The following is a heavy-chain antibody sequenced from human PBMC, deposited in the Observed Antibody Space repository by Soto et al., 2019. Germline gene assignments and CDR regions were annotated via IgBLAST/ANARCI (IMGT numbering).Heavy chain of an antibody. J-gene: IGHJ6*03. CDR1: GFTFSDYY. D-gene: IGHD3-3*01. CDR2: ISSSGSTI. CDR3: GGGWRGWSCTLPYYYYYMDV. Sequence: QVQLVESGGGLVKPGGSLRLSCAASGFTFSDYYMSWIRQAPGKGLEWVSYISSSGSTIYYADSVKGRFTISRDNAKKSLYLQMNRLRAGDTAVYFCGGGWRGWSCTLPYYYYYMDVWGKGTTVTVSS. V-gene: IGHV3-11*01.